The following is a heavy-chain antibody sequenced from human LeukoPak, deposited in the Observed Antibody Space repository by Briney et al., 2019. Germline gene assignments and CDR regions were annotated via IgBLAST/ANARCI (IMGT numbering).Heavy chain of an antibody. J-gene: IGHJ4*02. CDR3: ARDRGAYFFDTGY. CDR2: IYHDGST. Sequence: GGSLRLPCAVSGFTVSGNYMNWVRQAPGKGLEWVSVIYHDGSTYYADSVKGRFTISRDNSRNTLYLQMNSLRAEDTAVYYCARDRGAYFFDTGYWGQGTLVTVSS. CDR1: GFTVSGNY. D-gene: IGHD3-22*01. V-gene: IGHV3-66*01.